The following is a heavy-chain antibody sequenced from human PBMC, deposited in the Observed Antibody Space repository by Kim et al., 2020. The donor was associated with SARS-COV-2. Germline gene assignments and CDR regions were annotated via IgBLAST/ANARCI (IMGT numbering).Heavy chain of an antibody. CDR3: ARDRGMVRGVISWFDP. V-gene: IGHV4-31*02. J-gene: IGHJ5*02. D-gene: IGHD3-10*01. Sequence: SLSSRVTISVDTSKNQFSRKLRAVTAADTAVYYCARDRGMVRGVISWFDPWGQGTLVTVSS.